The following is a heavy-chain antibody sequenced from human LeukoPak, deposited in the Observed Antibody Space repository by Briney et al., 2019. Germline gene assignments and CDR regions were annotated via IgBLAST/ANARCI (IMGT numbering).Heavy chain of an antibody. J-gene: IGHJ5*02. CDR1: GFTFSSYG. CDR2: ISYDGSNK. V-gene: IGHV3-30*03. D-gene: IGHD3-3*02. CDR3: ARGPNQLAGWFDP. Sequence: GGSLRLSCAASGFTFSSYGMHWVRQAPGKGLEWVAVISYDGSNKYYADSVKGRFTLSRDKSKNTVYVQLESLRAEDTAVCYCARGPNQLAGWFDPWGQGTLVTVSS.